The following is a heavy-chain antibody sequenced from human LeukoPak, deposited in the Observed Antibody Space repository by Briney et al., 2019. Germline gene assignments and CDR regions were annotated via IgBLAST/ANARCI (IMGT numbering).Heavy chain of an antibody. CDR1: GGTFSSYA. Sequence: SVKVSCKASGGTFSSYAISWVRQAPGQGLEWMGGIIAIFGTANYAQKFQGRVTITTDESTSTAYMELSSLRSEDTAVYYCARDDCSGGSCFGYWGQGTLVTVSS. D-gene: IGHD2-15*01. J-gene: IGHJ4*02. CDR3: ARDDCSGGSCFGY. CDR2: IIAIFGTA. V-gene: IGHV1-69*05.